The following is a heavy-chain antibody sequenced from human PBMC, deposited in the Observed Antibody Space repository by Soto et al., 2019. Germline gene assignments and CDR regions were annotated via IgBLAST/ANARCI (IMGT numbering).Heavy chain of an antibody. Sequence: QVQLVQSGAEVKKPGASVKVSCKASGYTFANYDINWVRQATGQGLEWMGWMAPNSGKTGYAQKFQGRVTMTRNTSISTAYMELSSLRSEDTAVYYCARGGYYDFWSGHYTNWFDPWGQGTLVTVSS. J-gene: IGHJ5*02. CDR3: ARGGYYDFWSGHYTNWFDP. V-gene: IGHV1-8*01. CDR2: MAPNSGKT. CDR1: GYTFANYD. D-gene: IGHD3-3*01.